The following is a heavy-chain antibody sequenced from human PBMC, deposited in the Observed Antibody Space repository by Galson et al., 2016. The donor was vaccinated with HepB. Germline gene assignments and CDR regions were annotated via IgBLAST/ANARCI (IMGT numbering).Heavy chain of an antibody. V-gene: IGHV3-30-3*01. CDR3: ASHWIYGTNMVDY. J-gene: IGHJ4*01. CDR2: TSSDGNTE. CDR1: GFTFRRKN. Sequence: SLRLSCAASGFTFRRKNMHWVRQAPGKGLEWVAITSSDGNTEYYADSVKGRFNISRDNSKHTRYLQMNCLRAEDTAVYYCASHWIYGTNMVDYWGHGTQVTGSS. D-gene: IGHD1-7*01.